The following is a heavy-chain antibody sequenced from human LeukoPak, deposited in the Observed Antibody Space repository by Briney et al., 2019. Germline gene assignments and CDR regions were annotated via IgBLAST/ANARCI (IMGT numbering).Heavy chain of an antibody. D-gene: IGHD5-18*01. CDR3: AGGWRSGYNKKQYYYYYYMGV. J-gene: IGHJ6*03. CDR1: DGSISSYY. CDR2: SYYTGST. Sequence: PSETLSLTCTVSDGSISSYYWSWIRQPPGKGLEWIGYSYYTGSTTYNPSLKTRVTISVDTSKNQFSLKLTSLTAADTAVYYCAGGWRSGYNKKQYYYYYYMGVWGKGTTVTVSS. V-gene: IGHV4-59*01.